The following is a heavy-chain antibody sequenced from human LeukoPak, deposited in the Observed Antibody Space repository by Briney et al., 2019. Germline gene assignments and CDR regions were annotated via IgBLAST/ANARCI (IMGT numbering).Heavy chain of an antibody. CDR2: IYYSGRT. J-gene: IGHJ4*02. CDR1: GGSISTYY. D-gene: IGHD4-17*01. V-gene: IGHV4-59*01. Sequence: SETLSLTCTVSGGSISTYYWNWIRQPPGKGLEWIGYIYYSGRTNYNPSLKSRVSISINTSKNQFSLKLSSVTAADTAFYYCARSDLYGDYPPGNYWGQGTLVAVSS. CDR3: ARSDLYGDYPPGNY.